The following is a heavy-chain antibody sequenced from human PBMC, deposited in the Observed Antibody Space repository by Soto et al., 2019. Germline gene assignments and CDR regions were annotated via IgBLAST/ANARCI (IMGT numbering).Heavy chain of an antibody. V-gene: IGHV3-21*01. CDR3: AREWDCSGGTCYVFDY. CDR1: GFTFSTYS. D-gene: IGHD2-15*01. J-gene: IGHJ4*02. Sequence: GGSLRLSCAVSGFTFSTYSMNWVRQAPGKGLEWVSSISYSSSYIYYADSVKGRFTISRDNAKNSLYLQMSSLRAEDTAVYYCAREWDCSGGTCYVFDYWGQGTLVTVSS. CDR2: ISYSSSYI.